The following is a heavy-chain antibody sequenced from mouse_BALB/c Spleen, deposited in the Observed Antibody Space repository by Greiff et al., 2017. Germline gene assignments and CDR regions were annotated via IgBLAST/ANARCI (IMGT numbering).Heavy chain of an antibody. CDR3: AIYDYDVEYFDY. Sequence: QVQLQQSGPGLVQPSQSLSITCTVSGFSLTSYGVHWVRQSPGKGLEWLGVIWSGGSTDYNAAFISRLSISKDNSKSQVFFKMNSLQANDTAIYYCAIYDYDVEYFDYWGQGTTLTVSS. J-gene: IGHJ2*01. CDR2: IWSGGST. CDR1: GFSLTSYG. V-gene: IGHV2-2*02. D-gene: IGHD2-4*01.